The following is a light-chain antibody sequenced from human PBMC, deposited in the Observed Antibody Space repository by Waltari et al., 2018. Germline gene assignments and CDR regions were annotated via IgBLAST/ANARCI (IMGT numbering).Light chain of an antibody. CDR1: SSDVGRYEL. CDR2: EDT. Sequence: QSALTQPASVSGSPGQSITISCTGTSSDVGRYELVSWYQQQPDKAPKLIIFEDTKRPSGISHRFSGYKSGNTASLTISGLQAEDEADYYCCSYTNSRTWVFGGGTKLTVL. V-gene: IGLV2-23*01. CDR3: CSYTNSRTWV. J-gene: IGLJ3*02.